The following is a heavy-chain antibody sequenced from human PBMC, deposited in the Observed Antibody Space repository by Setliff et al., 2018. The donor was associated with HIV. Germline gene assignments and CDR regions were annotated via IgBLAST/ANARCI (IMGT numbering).Heavy chain of an antibody. V-gene: IGHV4-4*08. CDR1: GGSISGNA. J-gene: IGHJ4*02. D-gene: IGHD3-10*01. CDR3: ARVPLGGYFDY. Sequence: SETLSLTCSVSGGSISGNAWSWIRQPPGKGLEWIGYIYTSGSTNYNPSLKSRVTISVDTSKNQFSLKLSSVTAADTAVYYCARVPLGGYFDYWGLGTMVTVSS. CDR2: IYTSGST.